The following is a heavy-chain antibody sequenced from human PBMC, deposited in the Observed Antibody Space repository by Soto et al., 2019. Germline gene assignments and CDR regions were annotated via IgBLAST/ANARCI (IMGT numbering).Heavy chain of an antibody. J-gene: IGHJ4*02. CDR3: AKAYFVWSSEQPYYFDY. D-gene: IGHD3-16*01. CDR1: GFTFSNYA. Sequence: EVQLLESGGGLVQPGGSLRLSCAASGFTFSNYAMTWVRQGPGKGLEWVSGISGSGGRSYYADSVKGPFTISRDNSKSTLYLQMNRLRAEDTAVYYCAKAYFVWSSEQPYYFDYWGQGTLVTVSS. V-gene: IGHV3-23*01. CDR2: ISGSGGRS.